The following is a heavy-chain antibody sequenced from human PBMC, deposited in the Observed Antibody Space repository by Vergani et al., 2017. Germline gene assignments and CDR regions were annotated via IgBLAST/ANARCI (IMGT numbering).Heavy chain of an antibody. D-gene: IGHD5-12*01. V-gene: IGHV3-23*04. J-gene: IGHJ6*02. Sequence: ELQLVESGGGLVQPGGSLRLSCAASGSTFNHYAMNWVRQAPGKGLEWVSGISGSGGSTYYAGSVKGRFTISRDSSKNTLYLQMNSLSAGDTAVYYCAKANPRNSGYDYLYYYHAMDVWGQGTTVTVSS. CDR2: ISGSGGST. CDR3: AKANPRNSGYDYLYYYHAMDV. CDR1: GSTFNHYA.